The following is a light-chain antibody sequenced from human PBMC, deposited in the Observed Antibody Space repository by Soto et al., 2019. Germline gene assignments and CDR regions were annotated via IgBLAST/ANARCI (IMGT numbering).Light chain of an antibody. CDR3: SSYEGSNNYV. Sequence: QSALTQPHSASGSPGQSVTISCTGTSSDVGGYNYVSWYQQHPGKAPKLMIYEVSKRPSGVPDRFSGSKYGNTASLTVSGLQAEDEAEYYSSSYEGSNNYVFGTGTKLTVL. V-gene: IGLV2-8*01. J-gene: IGLJ1*01. CDR2: EVS. CDR1: SSDVGGYNY.